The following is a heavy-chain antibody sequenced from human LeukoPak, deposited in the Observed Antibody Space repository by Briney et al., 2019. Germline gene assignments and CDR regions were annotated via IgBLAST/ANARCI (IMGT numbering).Heavy chain of an antibody. V-gene: IGHV4-34*01. Sequence: PSETLSLTCAVYGGSFSGYYWSWIRQPPGKGLEWIGEINHSGSTNYNPSLKSRVTISVDTSKNQFSLKLMSVTAADTAVYYCARDSGTTGEVKFDPWGQGTLVTVSS. J-gene: IGHJ5*02. CDR2: INHSGST. D-gene: IGHD3-10*01. CDR1: GGSFSGYY. CDR3: ARDSGTTGEVKFDP.